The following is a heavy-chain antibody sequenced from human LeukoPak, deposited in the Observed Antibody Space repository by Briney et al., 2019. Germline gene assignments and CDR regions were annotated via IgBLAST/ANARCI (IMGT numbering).Heavy chain of an antibody. CDR1: GGTFSSYD. J-gene: IGHJ4*02. CDR2: ITPMFGTA. CDR3: ARAHRPTAMVTPPDY. D-gene: IGHD5-18*01. V-gene: IGHV1-69*13. Sequence: SVKVSCKASGGTFSSYDISWVRQAPGQGLEWMGGITPMFGTAKYAQKFQGRVTITAVESMSTAYMELSSLRSEDTAVYYCARAHRPTAMVTPPDYWGQGTLVTVSS.